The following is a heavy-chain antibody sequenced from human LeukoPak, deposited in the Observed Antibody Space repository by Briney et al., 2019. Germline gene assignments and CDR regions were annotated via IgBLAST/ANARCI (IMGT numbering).Heavy chain of an antibody. CDR1: GFTFSSYG. V-gene: IGHV3-30*03. Sequence: GGPLRLSCAASGFTFSSYGMHWVRQAPGKGLEWVAVISYDGSNKYYADSVKGRFTISRDNSKNTLYLQMNSLRAEDTAVYYCARASGSSYYFDYWGQGTLVTVSS. D-gene: IGHD6-6*01. CDR2: ISYDGSNK. CDR3: ARASGSSYYFDY. J-gene: IGHJ4*02.